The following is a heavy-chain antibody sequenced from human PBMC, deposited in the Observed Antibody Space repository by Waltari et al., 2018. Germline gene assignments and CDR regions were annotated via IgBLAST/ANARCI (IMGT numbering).Heavy chain of an antibody. CDR1: GGPISSGNW. J-gene: IGHJ6*02. CDR2: IYHSGST. D-gene: IGHD4-4*01. V-gene: IGHV4-4*03. Sequence: QVQLQESEPGLVKPPGTLSLTCAVSGGPISSGNWWSGVTQPPATGLEWIGEIYHSGSTNYNPSLKSRVTISVDKSKNQFSLKLSSVTAADTAVYYCARNDDYTDPNYYYYYGMDVWGQGTTVTVSS. CDR3: ARNDDYTDPNYYYYYGMDV.